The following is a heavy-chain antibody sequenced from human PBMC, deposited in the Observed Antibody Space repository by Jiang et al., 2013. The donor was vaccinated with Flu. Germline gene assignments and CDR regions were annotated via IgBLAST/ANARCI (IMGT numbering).Heavy chain of an antibody. D-gene: IGHD2-2*01. CDR2: IYWDDDK. CDR1: GFSLSTSAVG. J-gene: IGHJ2*01. CDR3: ARMMSTTTTGYFDV. Sequence: KPTQTLTLTCTFSGFSLSTSAVGVGWIRQPPGKALEWLALIYWDDDKHYSPSLKSRLTITKDTSKNQVVLTVTNVDPADTGTYYCARMMSTTTTGYFDVWGRGSLVTVSS. V-gene: IGHV2-5*02.